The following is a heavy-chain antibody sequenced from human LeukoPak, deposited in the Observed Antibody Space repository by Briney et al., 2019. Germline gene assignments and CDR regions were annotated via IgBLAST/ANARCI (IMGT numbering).Heavy chain of an antibody. CDR2: IYHTGST. V-gene: IGHV4-4*02. D-gene: IGHD6-19*01. CDR1: GGSISSSNW. Sequence: SETLSLTCAVSGGSISSSNWWNWVRQPPGKGLEWIGQIYHTGSTNYNPSLKSRVTISEDKSKNQFSLKLSYVTAADTAVYYCARAVASIDDAFDIWGQGTMVTVSS. CDR3: ARAVASIDDAFDI. J-gene: IGHJ3*02.